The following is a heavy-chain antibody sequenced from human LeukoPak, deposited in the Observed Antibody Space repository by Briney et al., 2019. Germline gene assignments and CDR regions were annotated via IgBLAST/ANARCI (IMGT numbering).Heavy chain of an antibody. CDR1: GFTFSSFW. V-gene: IGHV3-7*04. J-gene: IGHJ4*02. CDR2: IKEDGSEK. Sequence: PGGSLRLSCAASGFTFSSFWMSCVRQAPGKGLEWVANIKEDGSEKYYMDSVKGRFTISRDNAKNSLYLQMNSLRAEDTAVYYCARDVRASFDYWGQGTLVTVSS. CDR3: ARDVRASFDY.